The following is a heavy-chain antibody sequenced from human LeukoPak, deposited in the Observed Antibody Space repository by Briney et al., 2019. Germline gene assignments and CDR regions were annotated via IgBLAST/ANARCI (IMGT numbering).Heavy chain of an antibody. CDR1: GFTFSGSA. V-gene: IGHV3-73*01. CDR3: TGDYDSSGYPGDY. J-gene: IGHJ4*02. Sequence: PTGGSMRLSCAASGFTFSGSAMHWVRQASGKGLEWVGRIRSKANSYATAYAASVKGRFTISRDDSKNTAYLQMNSLKTEDTAVYYCTGDYDSSGYPGDYWGQGTLVTVSS. D-gene: IGHD3-22*01. CDR2: IRSKANSYAT.